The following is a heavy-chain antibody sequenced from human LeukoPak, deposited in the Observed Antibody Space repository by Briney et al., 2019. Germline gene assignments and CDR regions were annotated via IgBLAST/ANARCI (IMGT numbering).Heavy chain of an antibody. J-gene: IGHJ4*02. V-gene: IGHV3-21*01. CDR1: GFTFSSYA. CDR3: ARGYAIRDYFDY. Sequence: GGSLRLSCAASGFTFSSYAMNWVRQAPGKGLEWVSSISSSSSYIYYADSVKGRFTISRDNAKNSLYLQMNSLRAEDTAVYYCARGYAIRDYFDYWGQGTLVTVSS. D-gene: IGHD2-8*01. CDR2: ISSSSSYI.